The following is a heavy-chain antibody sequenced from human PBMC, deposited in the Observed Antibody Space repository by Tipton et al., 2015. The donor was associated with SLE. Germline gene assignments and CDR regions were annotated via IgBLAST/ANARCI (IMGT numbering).Heavy chain of an antibody. V-gene: IGHV3-7*01. Sequence: SLRLSCAASGFALCRYWMSWVRQAPGKGVGWGANIKQGGREKYYVDSVKGRVTTSRDNAKNSLYLQMNSLRAEDTAVYYCARTGYSSSWVDYWGQGTLVTVSS. J-gene: IGHJ4*02. CDR3: ARTGYSSSWVDY. CDR1: GFALCRYW. D-gene: IGHD6-13*01. CDR2: IKQGGREK.